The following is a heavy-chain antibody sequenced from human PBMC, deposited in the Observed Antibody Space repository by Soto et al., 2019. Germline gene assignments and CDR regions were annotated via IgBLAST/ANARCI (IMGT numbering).Heavy chain of an antibody. CDR3: ARFGDINLDYYGMDV. J-gene: IGHJ6*02. Sequence: PGESLKISCKGSGYSFTSYWIGWVRQMPGKGLEWMGIIYPGDSDTRYSPSFQGQVTISADKPISTAYLQWSSLKASDTAMYYCARFGDINLDYYGMDVWGQGTTVTVS. V-gene: IGHV5-51*01. D-gene: IGHD2-21*01. CDR1: GYSFTSYW. CDR2: IYPGDSDT.